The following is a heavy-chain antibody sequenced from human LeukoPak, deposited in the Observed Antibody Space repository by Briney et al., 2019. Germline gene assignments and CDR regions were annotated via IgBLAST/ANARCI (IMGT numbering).Heavy chain of an antibody. CDR2: IYHSGST. J-gene: IGHJ5*02. V-gene: IGHV4-38-2*02. D-gene: IGHD3-10*01. CDR1: GYSIGSGYY. Sequence: SETLSLTCTVSGYSIGSGYYWGWIRQPPGKGLEWIGSIYHSGSTYYNPSLKSRVTISVDTSKNQFSLKLSSVTAADTAVYYCARDIWFGELLSNWFDPWGQGTLVTVSS. CDR3: ARDIWFGELLSNWFDP.